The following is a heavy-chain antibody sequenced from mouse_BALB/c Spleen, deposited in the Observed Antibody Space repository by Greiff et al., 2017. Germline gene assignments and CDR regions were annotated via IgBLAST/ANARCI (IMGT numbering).Heavy chain of an antibody. J-gene: IGHJ3*01. Sequence: EVQGVESGGGLVKPGGSLKLSCAASGFTFSDYYMYWVRQTPEKRLEWVATISDGGSYTYYPDSVKGRFTISRDNAKNNLYLQMSSLKSGDTAMYYCARERSYGNYVGWFAYWGQGTLVTVSA. CDR1: GFTFSDYY. CDR2: ISDGGSYT. D-gene: IGHD2-1*01. V-gene: IGHV5-4*02. CDR3: ARERSYGNYVGWFAY.